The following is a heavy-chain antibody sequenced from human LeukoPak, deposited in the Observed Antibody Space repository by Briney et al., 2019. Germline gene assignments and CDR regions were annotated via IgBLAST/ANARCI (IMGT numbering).Heavy chain of an antibody. CDR3: ATYRRYSSSSLSYFDY. Sequence: ASVKVSCKASGYTFTSYYMHWVRQAPGQGLEWMGIINPSGGSTSYAQKFQGRVTITRDTSTSTVYMELSSLRSEDTAVYYCATYRRYSSSSLSYFDYWGQGTLVTVSS. V-gene: IGHV1-46*01. J-gene: IGHJ4*02. CDR1: GYTFTSYY. CDR2: INPSGGST. D-gene: IGHD6-6*01.